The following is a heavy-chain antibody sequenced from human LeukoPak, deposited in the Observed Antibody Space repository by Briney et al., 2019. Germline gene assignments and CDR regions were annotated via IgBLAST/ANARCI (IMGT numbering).Heavy chain of an antibody. CDR2: MNPNNGNA. CDR3: ARGAWYNSAYTALHYFDY. Sequence: ASVKVSCKASGYTFTNYDINWVRKATGQGLEWMGWMNPNNGNAGYAQKFQDKVTMTGDTSISTAYMELSSLRSEGTAIYYCARGAWYNSAYTALHYFDYWGQGTLVTVSS. D-gene: IGHD6-19*01. CDR1: GYTFTNYD. V-gene: IGHV1-8*01. J-gene: IGHJ4*02.